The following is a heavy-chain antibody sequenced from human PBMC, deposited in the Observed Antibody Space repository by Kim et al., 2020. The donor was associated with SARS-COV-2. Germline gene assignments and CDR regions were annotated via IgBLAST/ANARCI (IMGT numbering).Heavy chain of an antibody. CDR1: GFTFGDYA. CDR2: IRSKAYGGTT. J-gene: IGHJ5*02. V-gene: IGHV3-49*04. D-gene: IGHD3-22*01. Sequence: GGSLRLSCTASGFTFGDYAMSWVRQAPGKGLEWVGFIRSKAYGGTTEYAASVKGRFTISRDDSKSIAYLQMNSLKTEDTAVYYCTRGGTYYYDSSGYYRNWFDPWGQGTLVTVSS. CDR3: TRGGTYYYDSSGYYRNWFDP.